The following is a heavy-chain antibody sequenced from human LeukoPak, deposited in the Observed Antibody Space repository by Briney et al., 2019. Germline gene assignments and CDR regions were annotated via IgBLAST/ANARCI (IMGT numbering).Heavy chain of an antibody. D-gene: IGHD6-19*01. Sequence: PGGSLRLSCAASGFTFSSYSMNWVRQAPGKGLEWVSYISSSGSTIYYADSVKGRFTISRDNAKNSLYLQMNSLRAEDTAVYYCARDLDSSGWFDPWGQGTLVTVSS. CDR3: ARDLDSSGWFDP. V-gene: IGHV3-48*04. CDR1: GFTFSSYS. J-gene: IGHJ5*02. CDR2: ISSSGSTI.